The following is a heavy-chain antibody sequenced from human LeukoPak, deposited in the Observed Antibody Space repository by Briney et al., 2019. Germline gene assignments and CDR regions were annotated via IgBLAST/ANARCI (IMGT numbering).Heavy chain of an antibody. Sequence: PGGSLRLSCAASGVTFSRHVMHWVRQAPGKGLEWVSFASFDGRNKNYADSVRGRFTISRDDSKNTLYLQMSSLRNEDTAVYFCARIVGHTRSEFWGQGTLVTVSS. J-gene: IGHJ4*02. D-gene: IGHD1-26*01. V-gene: IGHV3-30*19. CDR3: ARIVGHTRSEF. CDR2: ASFDGRNK. CDR1: GVTFSRHV.